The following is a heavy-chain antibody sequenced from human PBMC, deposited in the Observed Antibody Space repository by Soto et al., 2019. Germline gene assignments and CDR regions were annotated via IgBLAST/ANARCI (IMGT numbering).Heavy chain of an antibody. D-gene: IGHD1-1*01. Sequence: EVQLVQCGAEVKKPGESLRISCQGSGNSFTSTWISWVRQTPGKGLEWMGRIDPIDSYTYYSPSFKGHVTITVDKSTTTAYLHWSSLKASDTAMYYCARRSCAGTSCFFDYWGQGTLVAVSA. CDR1: GNSFTSTW. V-gene: IGHV5-10-1*01. J-gene: IGHJ4*02. CDR2: IDPIDSYT. CDR3: ARRSCAGTSCFFDY.